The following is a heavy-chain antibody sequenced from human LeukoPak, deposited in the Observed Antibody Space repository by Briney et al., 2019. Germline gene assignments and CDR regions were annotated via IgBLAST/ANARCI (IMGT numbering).Heavy chain of an antibody. V-gene: IGHV4-31*03. J-gene: IGHJ6*02. D-gene: IGHD3-3*01. CDR2: IYYSGST. CDR1: GGSISRGGYC. Sequence: TPSQTLSLTCTVSGGSISRGGYCWSWIRQHPGKGLDWIGYIYYSGSTNYNPSLKSRVTISVDTSKNQFSLKLRSVHAADTAVYYCARSNYDFWSGFSPPVIRPYYYGMDVWGQGTTVTVSS. CDR3: ARSNYDFWSGFSPPVIRPYYYGMDV.